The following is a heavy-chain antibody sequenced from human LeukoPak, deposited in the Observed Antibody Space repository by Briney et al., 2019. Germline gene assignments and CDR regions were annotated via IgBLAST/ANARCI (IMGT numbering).Heavy chain of an antibody. CDR3: ARHPGSSSWYFDY. CDR2: ISSSSSYI. CDR1: GFTFSSYS. D-gene: IGHD6-13*01. J-gene: IGHJ4*02. Sequence: GGSLGLSCSASGFTFSSYSMNWVRQAPGKGLEWVSSISSSSSYIYYADSVKGRFTISRDNAKNSLYLQMNSLRAEDTAVYYCARHPGSSSWYFDYWGQGTLVTVSS. V-gene: IGHV3-21*01.